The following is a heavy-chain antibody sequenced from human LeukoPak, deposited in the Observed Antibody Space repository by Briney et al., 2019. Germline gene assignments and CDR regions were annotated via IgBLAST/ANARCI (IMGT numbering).Heavy chain of an antibody. CDR1: GGSISSYY. Sequence: SETLSLTCTVSGGSISSYYWSWIRQPAGKGLEGIGRIYTSGSTNYNPSLKSRVTMSVDTSKNQFSLKLSSVTAADTAVYYCAREGDYGDYFDYWGQGTLVTVSS. CDR3: AREGDYGDYFDY. D-gene: IGHD4-17*01. J-gene: IGHJ4*02. V-gene: IGHV4-4*07. CDR2: IYTSGST.